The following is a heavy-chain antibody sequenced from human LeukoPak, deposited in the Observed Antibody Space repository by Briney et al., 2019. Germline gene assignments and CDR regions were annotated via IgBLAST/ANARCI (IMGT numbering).Heavy chain of an antibody. CDR1: GYIFISYG. J-gene: IGHJ4*02. V-gene: IGHV1-18*01. CDR3: ARDSPLHTAMYD. Sequence: ASVKVSCKASGYIFISYGISWVRQVPGQGLEWMGWISAYNGNTNYAQKLQGRVTMTTDTSTSTAYMELRSLRSDDTAVYYCARDSPLHTAMYDWGQGTLVTVSS. D-gene: IGHD5-18*01. CDR2: ISAYNGNT.